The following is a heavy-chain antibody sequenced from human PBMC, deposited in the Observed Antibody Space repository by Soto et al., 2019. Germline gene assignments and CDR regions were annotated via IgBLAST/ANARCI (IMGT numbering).Heavy chain of an antibody. CDR1: GYTFTSYD. CDR3: ARGIGWEPLDY. CDR2: MNPNSGNT. J-gene: IGHJ4*02. D-gene: IGHD1-26*01. V-gene: IGHV1-8*01. Sequence: ASVKVSCKASGYTFTSYDINWVRQATGQGLEWMGWMNPNSGNTDYAQKFQGRVTITRDTSISTAYMELRSLRSDDTAVYYCARGIGWEPLDYWGQGTLVTVSS.